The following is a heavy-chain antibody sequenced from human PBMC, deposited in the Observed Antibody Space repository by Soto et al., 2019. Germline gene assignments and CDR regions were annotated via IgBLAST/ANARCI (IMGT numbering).Heavy chain of an antibody. Sequence: SVKVSCKASGGTFSSYAISWVRQAPGQGLEWMGGIIPIFGTANYAQKFQGRVTITADESTSTAYMELSSLRSEETAVYYCARSDIVVVPADSARCYYGMDVWGAGTTVTV. V-gene: IGHV1-69*13. CDR1: GGTFSSYA. CDR3: ARSDIVVVPADSARCYYGMDV. D-gene: IGHD2-2*01. CDR2: IIPIFGTA. J-gene: IGHJ6*02.